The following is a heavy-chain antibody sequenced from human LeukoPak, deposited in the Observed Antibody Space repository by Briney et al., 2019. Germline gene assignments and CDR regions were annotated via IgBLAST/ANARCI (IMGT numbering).Heavy chain of an antibody. CDR3: ARGTLDIVATTPLYFDY. V-gene: IGHV4-34*01. CDR2: INHSGST. Sequence: SETPSLTCAVYGGSFSGYYWSWIRQPPGKGLEWIGEINHSGSTNYNPSLKSRVTISVDTSKNQFSLKLSSVTAADTAVYYCARGTLDIVATTPLYFDYWGQGTLVTVSS. CDR1: GGSFSGYY. J-gene: IGHJ4*02. D-gene: IGHD5-12*01.